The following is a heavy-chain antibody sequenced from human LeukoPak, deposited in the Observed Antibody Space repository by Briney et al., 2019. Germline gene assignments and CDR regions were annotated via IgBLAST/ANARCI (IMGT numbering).Heavy chain of an antibody. CDR1: GFTFNNYA. CDR2: ISESGGGT. D-gene: IGHD4-17*01. V-gene: IGHV3-23*01. CDR3: AKVAPLGDGDFWYFDL. Sequence: GGSLRLSCAASGFTFNNYAMSWVRQTPGKGLEWVSSISESGGGTFYADSVKGRSTISRDNSKNTLYLQMNSLRAEDTAVYYCAKVAPLGDGDFWYFDLWGRGTLVTASS. J-gene: IGHJ2*01.